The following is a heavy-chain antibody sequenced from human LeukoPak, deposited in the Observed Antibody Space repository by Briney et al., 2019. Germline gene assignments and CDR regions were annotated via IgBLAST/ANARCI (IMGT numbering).Heavy chain of an antibody. CDR2: INHSATT. J-gene: IGHJ6*03. D-gene: IGHD2-8*01. CDR3: ASSRVYDSGLWYYYVDV. Sequence: PSETLSLTCAVYGGSFSAYYWSWIRQPPGKGLEWIGEINHSATTNYNPSLKSRVTISLDRSKNQVSLKLSSVTAADTAVYYCASSRVYDSGLWYYYVDVWGKGTTVTVSS. V-gene: IGHV4-34*01. CDR1: GGSFSAYY.